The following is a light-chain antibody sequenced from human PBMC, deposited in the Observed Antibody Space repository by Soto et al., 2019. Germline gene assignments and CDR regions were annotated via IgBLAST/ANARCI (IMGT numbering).Light chain of an antibody. CDR1: QSLLHSDGKTY. Sequence: SVKTRQPASISCKSSQSLLHSDGKTYLHWYLQKPGQPPQLLIYEVSNRFSGVPDRFSVTGTGPDITQKCSRGNAADVVFRYMRQSIQLPGAFGQGTRLEIK. J-gene: IGKJ5*01. V-gene: IGKV2D-29*01. CDR2: EVS. CDR3: RQSIQLPGA.